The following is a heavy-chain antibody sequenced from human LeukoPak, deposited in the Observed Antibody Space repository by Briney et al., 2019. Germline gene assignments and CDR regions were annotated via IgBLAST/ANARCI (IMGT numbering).Heavy chain of an antibody. CDR1: GFTVSSNY. V-gene: IGHV3-23*01. Sequence: GGSLRLSCAASGFTVSSNYISWVRQAPGKGLEWVSIISGSGDSTYYADSVKGRFTISRDNSRNTLYLQMISLRAEDTGVYYCAKIPQVSTTSVPNFDYWGQGTLVTVSS. CDR2: ISGSGDST. CDR3: AKIPQVSTTSVPNFDY. D-gene: IGHD2/OR15-2a*01. J-gene: IGHJ4*02.